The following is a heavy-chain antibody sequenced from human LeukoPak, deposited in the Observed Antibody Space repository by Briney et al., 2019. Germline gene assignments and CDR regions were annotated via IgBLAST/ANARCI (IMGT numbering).Heavy chain of an antibody. CDR2: IYHSGST. CDR1: GYSISSGYY. D-gene: IGHD4-17*01. Sequence: SETLSLTCTVSGYSISSGYYWGWIRQPPGKGLEWIGSIYHSGSTYYNPSLKSRVTISVDTSKNQFSLKLSSVTAADTAVYYCARVPTVTFFDYWGQGTLVTASS. V-gene: IGHV4-38-2*02. CDR3: ARVPTVTFFDY. J-gene: IGHJ4*02.